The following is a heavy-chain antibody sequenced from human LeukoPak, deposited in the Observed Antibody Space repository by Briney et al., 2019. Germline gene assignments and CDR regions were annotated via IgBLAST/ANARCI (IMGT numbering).Heavy chain of an antibody. D-gene: IGHD2-15*01. J-gene: IGHJ5*02. V-gene: IGHV3-7*01. Sequence: PGGSLRLSCAASGYTFSSYWMSWVRQAPGKGLEWVANIKQDGSEKYYVDSVKGRFTISRDNAKNSLYLQMNSLRAEDTAVYYCARGYSPNWFDPWGQGALVTVSS. CDR1: GYTFSSYW. CDR3: ARGYSPNWFDP. CDR2: IKQDGSEK.